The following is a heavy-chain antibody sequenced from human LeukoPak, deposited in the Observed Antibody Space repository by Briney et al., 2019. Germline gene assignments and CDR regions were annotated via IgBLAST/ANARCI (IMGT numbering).Heavy chain of an antibody. V-gene: IGHV1-2*02. D-gene: IGHD6-13*01. Sequence: ASVKVSCKASGYTFTGYYMHWVRQAPGQGLEWMGWINPNSGGTNYAQKFQGRVTMTRDTSISTAYMELSRLRSDDTAVYYCARALGGGYSSSLDTAEVDYWGQGTLVTVSS. CDR3: ARALGGGYSSSLDTAEVDY. CDR2: INPNSGGT. CDR1: GYTFTGYY. J-gene: IGHJ4*02.